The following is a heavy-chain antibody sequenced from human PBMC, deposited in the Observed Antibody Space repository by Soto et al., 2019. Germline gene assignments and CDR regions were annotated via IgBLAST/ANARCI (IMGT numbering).Heavy chain of an antibody. CDR2: IVVGSGNT. D-gene: IGHD3-22*01. V-gene: IGHV1-58*01. J-gene: IGHJ4*02. CDR1: GFTFTSSA. Sequence: SVKVSCKASGFTFTSSAVQWVRQARGQRLEWIGWIVVGSGNTNYAQKFQERVTITRDMSTSTAYMELSSLRSEDTAVYYCARRHAEYYYDSSGYYTFDYWGQGTLVTVS. CDR3: ARRHAEYYYDSSGYYTFDY.